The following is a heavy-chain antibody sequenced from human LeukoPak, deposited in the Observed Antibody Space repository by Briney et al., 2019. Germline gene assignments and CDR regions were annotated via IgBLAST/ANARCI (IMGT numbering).Heavy chain of an antibody. D-gene: IGHD6-13*01. CDR1: GGSFSGYY. J-gene: IGHJ5*02. Sequence: PSETLSLTCAVYGGSFSGYYWSWIRQPPGKGLEWIGEINHSGSTNYNPSLKSRVTISVDTSKNQFSLKLSSVTAADTAVYYCARQAGSSWYDFFRWFDPWGQGTLVTVSS. CDR3: ARQAGSSWYDFFRWFDP. CDR2: INHSGST. V-gene: IGHV4-34*01.